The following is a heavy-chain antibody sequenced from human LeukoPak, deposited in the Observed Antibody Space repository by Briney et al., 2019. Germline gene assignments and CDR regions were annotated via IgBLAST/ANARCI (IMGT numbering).Heavy chain of an antibody. J-gene: IGHJ3*02. D-gene: IGHD4-17*01. CDR2: IWYDGSNK. V-gene: IGHV3-33*01. Sequence: GGSLRLSCAASGFTFSSYGMHWVRQAPGEGLEWVAVIWYDGSNKYYADCVKGRFTLYRDNSKHTLYLQMNSLRAEHTAVYYCARDCPVTTAGAFDIAGQGTMVTVSS. CDR1: GFTFSSYG. CDR3: ARDCPVTTAGAFDI.